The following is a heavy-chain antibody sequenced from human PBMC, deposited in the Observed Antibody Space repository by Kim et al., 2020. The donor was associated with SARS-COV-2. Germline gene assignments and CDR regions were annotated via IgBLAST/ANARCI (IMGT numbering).Heavy chain of an antibody. V-gene: IGHV3-74*01. Sequence: GGSLRLSCAASGFTFSSYWMHWVRQAPGKGLVWVSRINSDGSSTSYADSVKGRFTISRDNAKNTLYLQMNSLRAEDTAVYYCARAGSLGALYIPAAGRRNAFDIWGQGTMVTVSS. CDR3: ARAGSLGALYIPAAGRRNAFDI. D-gene: IGHD6-13*01. CDR1: GFTFSSYW. CDR2: INSDGSST. J-gene: IGHJ3*02.